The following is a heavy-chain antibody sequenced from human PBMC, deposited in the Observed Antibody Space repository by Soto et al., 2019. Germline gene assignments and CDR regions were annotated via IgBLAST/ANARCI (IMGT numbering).Heavy chain of an antibody. D-gene: IGHD2-15*01. Sequence: QVQLVQSGAEVKKPGSSVKVSCKASGGTFSSYTISWVRQAPGHGLEWMGRIIPILGIANYAQKLQGRVTITADKSTSTAYMELSSLRSEETAVYYCARDSTEGYWGEAGAFDIWGQGTMVTVSS. CDR3: ARDSTEGYWGEAGAFDI. J-gene: IGHJ3*02. CDR1: GGTFSSYT. CDR2: IIPILGIA. V-gene: IGHV1-69*08.